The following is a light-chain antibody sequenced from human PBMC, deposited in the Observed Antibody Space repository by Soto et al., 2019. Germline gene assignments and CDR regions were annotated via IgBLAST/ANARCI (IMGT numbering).Light chain of an antibody. Sequence: QSVLTQPASVSGSPGQSITISCTGTSSDIGGYNYVSWYQHHPGKAPKLMIYGVSLRPSGVSNRFSGSKSGNTASLTISGLQAEDEADYYCSSYTSSSTDVFGTGTKLTVL. CDR1: SSDIGGYNY. CDR3: SSYTSSSTDV. V-gene: IGLV2-14*01. J-gene: IGLJ1*01. CDR2: GVS.